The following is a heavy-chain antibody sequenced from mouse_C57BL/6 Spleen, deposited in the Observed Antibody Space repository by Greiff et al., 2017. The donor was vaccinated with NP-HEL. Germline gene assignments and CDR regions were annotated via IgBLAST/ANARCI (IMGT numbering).Heavy chain of an antibody. J-gene: IGHJ3*01. CDR3: ASTNWDRAWFAY. CDR1: GYTFTSYW. V-gene: IGHV1-64*01. Sequence: QVQLQQPGAELVKPGASVKLSCKASGYTFTSYWMHWVKQRPGQGLEWIGMIHPNSGSTNYNEKFKSKATLTVDKSSSTAYMQLSSLTSEDSAVYYCASTNWDRAWFAYWGQGTLVTVSA. CDR2: IHPNSGST. D-gene: IGHD4-1*01.